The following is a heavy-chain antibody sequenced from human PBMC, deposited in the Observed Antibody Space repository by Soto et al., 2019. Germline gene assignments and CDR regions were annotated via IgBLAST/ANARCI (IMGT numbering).Heavy chain of an antibody. V-gene: IGHV3-30*18. D-gene: IGHD6-6*01. J-gene: IGHJ6*02. CDR1: GFTFSSYG. CDR2: ISYDGSNK. CDR3: AKDLTAARRYYYGMDV. Sequence: HPGGSLRLSCAGSGFTFSSYGIQWVRQAPVKGLHSVAVISYDGSNKYYADSVKGRFTISRDNSKNTLYLQMNSLRAEDTAVYYCAKDLTAARRYYYGMDVWGQGTTVTVSS.